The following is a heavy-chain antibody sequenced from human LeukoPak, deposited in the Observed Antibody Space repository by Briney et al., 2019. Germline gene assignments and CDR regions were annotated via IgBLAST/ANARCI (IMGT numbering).Heavy chain of an antibody. V-gene: IGHV4-34*01. J-gene: IGHJ6*02. CDR1: GGSFSGYY. CDR2: INHSGST. Sequence: SETLSLTCAVYGGSFSGYYWSWIRQPPGKGLEWIGEINHSGSTNYNPSLKSRVTISVDTSKNQFSLKLSSVTAADTAVYYCARVEDYGGNALNGMDVWGQGTTVTVSS. CDR3: ARVEDYGGNALNGMDV. D-gene: IGHD4-23*01.